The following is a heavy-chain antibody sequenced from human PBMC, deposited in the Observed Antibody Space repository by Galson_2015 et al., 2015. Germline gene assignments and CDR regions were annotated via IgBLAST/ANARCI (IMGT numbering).Heavy chain of an antibody. CDR1: GFTFTSYG. Sequence: SVKVSCKASGFTFTSYGVQWVRQARGQGLEWVGWIVVGSGNTNYAQKFQERVTITRDMSTSTAYMELSSLRSEGTAVYYCASDKYSYGRTSYYYYMDFWGKGTTVTVSS. CDR2: IVVGSGNT. CDR3: ASDKYSYGRTSYYYYMDF. V-gene: IGHV1-58*01. D-gene: IGHD5-18*01. J-gene: IGHJ6*03.